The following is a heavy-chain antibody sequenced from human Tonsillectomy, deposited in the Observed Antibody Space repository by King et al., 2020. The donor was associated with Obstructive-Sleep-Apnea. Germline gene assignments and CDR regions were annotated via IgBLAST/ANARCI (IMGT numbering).Heavy chain of an antibody. CDR2: LYYSGST. V-gene: IGHV4-31*03. CDR3: ARAPMVRGIIRWFDP. CDR1: GGSINSGDYY. D-gene: IGHD3-10*01. J-gene: IGHJ5*02. Sequence: VQLQESGPGLVKPSQTLSLTCTVSGGSINSGDYYWSWIRQHPGKGLEWIGYLYYSGSTNYNPSLKSRVTISVDTSKNQFSLKLSSVTAADTAVYFCARAPMVRGIIRWFDPWGQGTLVTVSS.